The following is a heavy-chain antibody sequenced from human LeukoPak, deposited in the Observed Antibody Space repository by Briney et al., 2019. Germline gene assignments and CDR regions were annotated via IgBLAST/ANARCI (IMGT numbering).Heavy chain of an antibody. J-gene: IGHJ5*02. Sequence: PGGSLRLSCAGSGLTFSRYAMSWIRQVPGKGLEWVSAISGSGGDIFYTDSVKGRFTISRDNSKNTLYLQMNSLRAGDTAVYYCAKDRFGSGSPNWFGPWGQGTLVTVSS. D-gene: IGHD3-10*01. V-gene: IGHV3-23*01. CDR1: GLTFSRYA. CDR3: AKDRFGSGSPNWFGP. CDR2: ISGSGGDI.